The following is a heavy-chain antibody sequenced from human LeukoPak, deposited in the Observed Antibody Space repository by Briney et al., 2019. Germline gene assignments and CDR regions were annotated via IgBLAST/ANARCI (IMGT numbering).Heavy chain of an antibody. CDR3: ARGRADYDFWSGYYHYMDV. CDR2: IAHHGNNY. J-gene: IGHJ6*03. V-gene: IGHV3-30*02. CDR1: GFTFSKSA. D-gene: IGHD3-3*01. Sequence: AGGSLRLSCVTSGFTFSKSAMHWVRQSPGKGLEWVAYIAHHGNNYYYLDSVKGRFTISRDNAKNTLYLQMSSLRAEDTAVYYCARGRADYDFWSGYYHYMDVWGKGTAVTVS.